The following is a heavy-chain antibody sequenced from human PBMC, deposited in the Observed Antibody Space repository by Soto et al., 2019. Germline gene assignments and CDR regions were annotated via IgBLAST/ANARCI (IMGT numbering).Heavy chain of an antibody. V-gene: IGHV4-59*01. CDR3: ARDLYSSGWYVAFDI. Sequence: SETLSLTCAVYGGSFSGYYWSWVRQPPGKGLEWIGYIYYSGSTNYNPSLKSRVTISVDTSKNQFSLKLSSVTAADTAVYYCARDLYSSGWYVAFDIWGQGTMVTVSS. J-gene: IGHJ3*02. CDR1: GGSFSGYY. D-gene: IGHD6-19*01. CDR2: IYYSGST.